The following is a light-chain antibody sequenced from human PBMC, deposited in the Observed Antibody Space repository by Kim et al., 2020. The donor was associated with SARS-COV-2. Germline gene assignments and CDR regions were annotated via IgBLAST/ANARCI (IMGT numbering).Light chain of an antibody. CDR2: AAS. Sequence: VSPGETATLSCRASQGVGSNLGWYQQKPGQAPRLLIYAASTRATDIPARFSGSGSGTEFTLTISNLQSEDFAVYYCQQYNDWPITFGQGTRLEIK. CDR1: QGVGSN. V-gene: IGKV3-15*01. CDR3: QQYNDWPIT. J-gene: IGKJ5*01.